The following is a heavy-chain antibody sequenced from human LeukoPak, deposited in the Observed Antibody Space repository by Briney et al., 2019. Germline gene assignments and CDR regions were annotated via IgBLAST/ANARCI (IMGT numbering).Heavy chain of an antibody. Sequence: GGSLRLSCAASGFTFSNYAMSWVRQAPGKGLEWVSGTSGSGDGTYYGDSVKGRFTISRDNSKNTLYPQMNSLRAEDTAVYYCAKEKQRNFDYWGQRTLVTVSS. CDR1: GFTFSNYA. J-gene: IGHJ4*02. CDR2: TSGSGDGT. V-gene: IGHV3-23*01. CDR3: AKEKQRNFDY.